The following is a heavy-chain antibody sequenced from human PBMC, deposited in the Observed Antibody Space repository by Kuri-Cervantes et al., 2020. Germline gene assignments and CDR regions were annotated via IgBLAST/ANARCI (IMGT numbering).Heavy chain of an antibody. Sequence: GGSLRLSCAASGFTFSSYEMNWVRQAPGKGLEWVSYISSSGSTIYYADSVKGRFTISRDNAKNSLYLQMNSLRAEDTAVYYCASSSYDVAAAGLGAFDIWGQGTMVTVSS. V-gene: IGHV3-48*03. CDR2: ISSSGSTI. D-gene: IGHD6-13*01. CDR1: GFTFSSYE. CDR3: ASSSYDVAAAGLGAFDI. J-gene: IGHJ3*02.